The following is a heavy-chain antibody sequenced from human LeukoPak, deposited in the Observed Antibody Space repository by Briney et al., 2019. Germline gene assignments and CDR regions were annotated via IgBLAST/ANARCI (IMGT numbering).Heavy chain of an antibody. V-gene: IGHV3-9*01. CDR2: ISWNSGSI. CDR1: GFTFDDYA. J-gene: IGHJ4*02. D-gene: IGHD3-22*01. CDR3: ARGQFRFSSYDSSGFDY. Sequence: GGSLRLSCAASGFTFDDYAMHWVRQAPGKGLEWVSGISWNSGSIGYADSVKGRFTISRDNSKNTLYLQMNSLRAEDTAVYYCARGQFRFSSYDSSGFDYWGQGTLVTVSS.